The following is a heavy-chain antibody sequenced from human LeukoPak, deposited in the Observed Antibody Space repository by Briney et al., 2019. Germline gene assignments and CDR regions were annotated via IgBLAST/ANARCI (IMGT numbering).Heavy chain of an antibody. Sequence: GGSLRLSCAASGFTFSNCNMNWVRQAPGKGLEWVSYISSSSSTIYYADSVKGRFTISRDNAKNSLYLQMNSLRAEDTAVYYCARDFLIQYCSSTSCYPHLSYYGMDVWGQGTTVTVSS. CDR2: ISSSSSTI. V-gene: IGHV3-48*01. CDR3: ARDFLIQYCSSTSCYPHLSYYGMDV. D-gene: IGHD2-2*01. CDR1: GFTFSNCN. J-gene: IGHJ6*02.